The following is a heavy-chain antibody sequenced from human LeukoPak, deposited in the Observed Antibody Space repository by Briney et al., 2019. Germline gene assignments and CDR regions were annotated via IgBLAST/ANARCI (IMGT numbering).Heavy chain of an antibody. D-gene: IGHD6-13*01. Sequence: GGSLRLSCEAPGFTFSSYAMSWVRQAPGKGLEWVSAISGSGGSTYYADSVKGRFTISRDNSKNTLYLQMNSLRAEDTAVYYCARYEYSSRRFDPWGQGTLVTVSS. CDR3: ARYEYSSRRFDP. V-gene: IGHV3-23*01. CDR2: ISGSGGST. CDR1: GFTFSSYA. J-gene: IGHJ5*02.